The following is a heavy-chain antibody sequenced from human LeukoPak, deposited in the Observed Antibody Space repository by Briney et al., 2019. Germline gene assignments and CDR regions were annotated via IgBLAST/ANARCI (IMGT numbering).Heavy chain of an antibody. J-gene: IGHJ4*02. V-gene: IGHV1-18*01. Sequence: ASVKLSCKASGYTFTSYGISWVRQAPGQGLEWMGWISAYNGNTNYAQTRQGRVTMTTDTSTSTAYMELRSLRSDDTAVYYCARDISIAAAGTPFDYWGQGTLVTVSS. D-gene: IGHD6-13*01. CDR2: ISAYNGNT. CDR3: ARDISIAAAGTPFDY. CDR1: GYTFTSYG.